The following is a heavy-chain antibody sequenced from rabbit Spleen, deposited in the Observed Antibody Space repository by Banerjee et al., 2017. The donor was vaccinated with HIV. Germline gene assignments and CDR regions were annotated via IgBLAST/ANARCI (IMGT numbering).Heavy chain of an antibody. CDR2: IDPIFGIA. J-gene: IGHJ4*01. D-gene: IGHD1-1*01. CDR3: ARDLTGVIGWNFGW. CDR1: GFSFSISYW. Sequence: EESGGDLVQPEGSLTLTCTASGFSFSISYWISWVRQAPGKGLEWIGDIDPIFGIAVYATWVNGRFTVSSHNAQNTLYLQLNSLTVADTAIYFCARDLTGVIGWNFGWWGPGTLVTVS. V-gene: IGHV1S45*01.